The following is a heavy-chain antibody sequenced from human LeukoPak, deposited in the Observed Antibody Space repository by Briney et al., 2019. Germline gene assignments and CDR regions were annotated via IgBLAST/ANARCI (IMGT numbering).Heavy chain of an antibody. CDR2: TYYRSKWYS. J-gene: IGHJ4*02. V-gene: IGHV6-1*01. CDR3: ARGGLVGATIDY. Sequence: PSQTLSLTCAISGDNVSSNSAAWNRVRQSPSRGLEWLGRTYYRSKWYSDYAVSVKSRITINPDTFKNQFSLQLNSVTPEDTAVYYCARGGLVGATIDYWGQGALVTVSS. CDR1: GDNVSSNSAA. D-gene: IGHD1-26*01.